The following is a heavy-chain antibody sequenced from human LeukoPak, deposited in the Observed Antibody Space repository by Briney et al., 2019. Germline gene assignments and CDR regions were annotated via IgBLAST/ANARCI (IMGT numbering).Heavy chain of an antibody. J-gene: IGHJ4*02. Sequence: AGGSLRLSCAASGFTFRNYAMSWVRQAPGKGLEWVAHISGSGGTTSHADSVKGRFTISRDTSTNTLFLQMDSLRADDTAVFYCAKDLDSGYGIQFDCWGQGTLVTVSS. CDR2: ISGSGGTT. CDR3: AKDLDSGYGIQFDC. D-gene: IGHD5-12*01. V-gene: IGHV3-23*01. CDR1: GFTFRNYA.